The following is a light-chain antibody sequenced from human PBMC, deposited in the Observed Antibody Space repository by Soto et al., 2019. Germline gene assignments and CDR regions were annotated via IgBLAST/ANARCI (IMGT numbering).Light chain of an antibody. V-gene: IGLV2-14*01. Sequence: QSALTQPASVSGSPGQSITISCTGTSSDVGGYNYVSWYQQHPGKAPKLMIYEVSNRPSGVSNRFYGSKSVNTASLTISGLQAEHEADYYCSSYTSSSILVFGNGTKVTVL. CDR2: EVS. J-gene: IGLJ1*01. CDR3: SSYTSSSILV. CDR1: SSDVGGYNY.